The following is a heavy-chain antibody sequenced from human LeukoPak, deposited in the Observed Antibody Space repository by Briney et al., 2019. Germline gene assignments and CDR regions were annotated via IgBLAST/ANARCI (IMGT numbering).Heavy chain of an antibody. CDR3: SRHLFDEGDYDY. D-gene: IGHD4-17*01. V-gene: IGHV5-51*01. Sequence: GESLKISCKGSGYSSTGYWIAWVRQMPGKGLEWMGIIYPDDSDTRYSPSFEGQVTISADKSINTAYLQWSSLKASDTAIYYCSRHLFDEGDYDYWGQGALVTVSS. CDR1: GYSSTGYW. CDR2: IYPDDSDT. J-gene: IGHJ4*02.